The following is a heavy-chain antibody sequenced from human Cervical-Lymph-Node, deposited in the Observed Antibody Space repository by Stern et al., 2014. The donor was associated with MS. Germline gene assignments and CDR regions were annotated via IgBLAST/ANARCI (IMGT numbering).Heavy chain of an antibody. Sequence: QVQLQESGSGLVRPSQTLSLTCTVSGGSVSSGGYTLSWLRQPPGKGLEWIGYIYEDGSSYYNPSLKSRVTISIDRSKTQFSLRLSSMTAADTALYYCARVVRFLEWVPFDPWGQGILVTVSS. V-gene: IGHV4-30-2*01. CDR2: IYEDGSS. CDR3: ARVVRFLEWVPFDP. D-gene: IGHD3-3*01. J-gene: IGHJ5*02. CDR1: GGSVSSGGYT.